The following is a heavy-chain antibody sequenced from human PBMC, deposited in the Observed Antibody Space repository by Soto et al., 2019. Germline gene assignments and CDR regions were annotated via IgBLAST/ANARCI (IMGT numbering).Heavy chain of an antibody. V-gene: IGHV3-33*01. CDR1: GFTFSSYG. D-gene: IGHD2-2*01. CDR3: ARDLSDCSSTSCYAGTNLGL. J-gene: IGHJ4*02. Sequence: GGSLRLSCAASGFTFSSYGMHWVRQAPGKGLEWVAVIWYDGSNKYYADSVKGRFTISRDNSKNTLYLQMNSLRAEDTAVYYCARDLSDCSSTSCYAGTNLGLWGQGTLVTVSS. CDR2: IWYDGSNK.